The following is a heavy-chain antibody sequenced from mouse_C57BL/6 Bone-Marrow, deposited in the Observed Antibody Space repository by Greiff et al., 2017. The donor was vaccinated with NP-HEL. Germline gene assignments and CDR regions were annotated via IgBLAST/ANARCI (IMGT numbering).Heavy chain of an antibody. Sequence: VQLQQSRPGLVAPSQSLSITCTVSGFSLTSYAISWVRQPPGKGLEWLGVIWTGGGTNYNSALKSRLSISKDNSKSQVFLKMNSLQTDDTARYYCARNSGLLPGWFAYWGQGTLGTVSA. J-gene: IGHJ3*01. V-gene: IGHV2-9-1*01. CDR3: ARNSGLLPGWFAY. CDR2: IWTGGGT. CDR1: GFSLTSYA. D-gene: IGHD1-1*01.